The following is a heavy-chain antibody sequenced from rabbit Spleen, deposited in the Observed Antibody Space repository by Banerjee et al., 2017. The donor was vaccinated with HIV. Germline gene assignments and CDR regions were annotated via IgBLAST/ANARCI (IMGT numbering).Heavy chain of an antibody. V-gene: IGHV1S45*01. D-gene: IGHD6-1*01. Sequence: QQQLVESGGGLVKPGASLTLTCKASGFSFSSAYYVSWVRQAPGKGLEWIGCIGTGSGDSWYATWAKGRFSISKTSSTTVTLQMTRLTAADTATYFCAEDTYGYTYFNLWGPGTLVTVS. CDR3: AEDTYGYTYFNL. CDR2: IGTGSGDS. J-gene: IGHJ4*01. CDR1: GFSFSSAYY.